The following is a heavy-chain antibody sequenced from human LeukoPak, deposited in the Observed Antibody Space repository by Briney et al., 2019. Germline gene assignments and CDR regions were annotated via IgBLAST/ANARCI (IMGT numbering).Heavy chain of an antibody. CDR1: GGSFSGYY. CDR3: ARGLLGVGPV. Sequence: PSETLSLTCAVYGGSFSGYYWSWIRQPPGKGLEWIGEINHSGSTNYNPSLKSRVTISVDTSKNQFSLELSSVNAADTAVYYCARGLLGVGPVWGQGTLVTVSS. CDR2: INHSGST. J-gene: IGHJ4*02. D-gene: IGHD2-15*01. V-gene: IGHV4-34*01.